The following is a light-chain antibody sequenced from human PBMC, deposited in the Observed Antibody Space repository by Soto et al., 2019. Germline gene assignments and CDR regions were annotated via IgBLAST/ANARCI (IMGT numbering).Light chain of an antibody. CDR3: QQYNNWPYT. J-gene: IGKJ2*01. CDR1: HSVDSN. CDR2: DAS. V-gene: IGKV3-15*01. Sequence: EIVLTHSPATLSVSPGERATLSSRASHSVDSNLAWYQQRPGQPPRLLIYDASTRATDIPARFSGGGSGTEFTLTISSLQSEDFAVYYCQQYNNWPYTFGQGTKLQIK.